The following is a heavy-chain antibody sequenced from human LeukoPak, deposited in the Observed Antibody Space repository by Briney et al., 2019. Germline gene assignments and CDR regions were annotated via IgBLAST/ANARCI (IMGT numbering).Heavy chain of an antibody. Sequence: GRSLRLSCAASGFTFSSYGMHWVRQAPGKGLEWVAVIWYDGSNKYYADSVKGRFTISRDNSKNTLYLQMNSLRAEDTAVYYCAKGVYYDSSGYHGYFDYRGQGTLVTVSS. CDR2: IWYDGSNK. D-gene: IGHD3-22*01. CDR3: AKGVYYDSSGYHGYFDY. CDR1: GFTFSSYG. V-gene: IGHV3-33*06. J-gene: IGHJ4*02.